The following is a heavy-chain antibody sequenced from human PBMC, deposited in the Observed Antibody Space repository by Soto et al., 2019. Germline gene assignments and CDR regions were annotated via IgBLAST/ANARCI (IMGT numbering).Heavy chain of an antibody. D-gene: IGHD1-26*01. CDR1: GFPFSSYW. Sequence: EVQRVESGGGLVRPGGSLRRSCAASGFPFSSYWMSWVRQAPWKGLEWVANIKQDGSEKYYVDSVKGRFTISRDNAKNSLYLQMNSLRAEDTAVYYFARERGIVGAQFDYWGQGTMVTVSS. CDR2: IKQDGSEK. J-gene: IGHJ4*02. V-gene: IGHV3-7*01. CDR3: ARERGIVGAQFDY.